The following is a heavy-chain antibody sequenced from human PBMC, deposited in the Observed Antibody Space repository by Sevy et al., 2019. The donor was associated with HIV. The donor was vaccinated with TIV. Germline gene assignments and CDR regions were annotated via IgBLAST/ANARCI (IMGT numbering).Heavy chain of an antibody. CDR1: GGSISSYY. J-gene: IGHJ6*02. V-gene: IGHV4-59*01. D-gene: IGHD4-17*01. Sequence: SETLSLTCTVSGGSISSYYWSWIRQPPGKGLEWIGYIYYSGSTNYNPSLKSRVTISVDTSKNQFSLKLSSVTAADTAVYYCARGADDYGDYDYYYYGMDVWGQGTTVTVSS. CDR2: IYYSGST. CDR3: ARGADDYGDYDYYYYGMDV.